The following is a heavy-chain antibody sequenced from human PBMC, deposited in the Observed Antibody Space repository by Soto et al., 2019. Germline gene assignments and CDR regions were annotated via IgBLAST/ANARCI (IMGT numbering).Heavy chain of an antibody. D-gene: IGHD3-9*01. V-gene: IGHV3-23*01. CDR2: ISGSGGST. CDR1: GFTFSSYA. Sequence: PGGSLRLSCAASGFTFSSYAMSWVRQAPGKGLEWVSAISGSGGSTYYADSVKGRFTISRDNAKNSLYLQMNSLRAEDTAVYYCSVLTGSPPYYYYGMDVWGQGTTVTVSS. CDR3: SVLTGSPPYYYYGMDV. J-gene: IGHJ6*02.